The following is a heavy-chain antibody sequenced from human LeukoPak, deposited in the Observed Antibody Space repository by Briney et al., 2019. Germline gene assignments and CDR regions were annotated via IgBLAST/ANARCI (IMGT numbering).Heavy chain of an antibody. CDR1: GGSMNNYY. D-gene: IGHD5-18*01. V-gene: IGHV4-59*01. J-gene: IGHJ4*02. CDR3: ATILRGYNYGSGYFDY. Sequence: SETLSLTCTVSGGSMNNYYWTCIRQTPERGLEWIGYVYYTGSTKYDPSLKSRATISLNTSKKQFFLKVTSVTAADTAVYYCATILRGYNYGSGYFDYWGQGTLVTVSS. CDR2: VYYTGST.